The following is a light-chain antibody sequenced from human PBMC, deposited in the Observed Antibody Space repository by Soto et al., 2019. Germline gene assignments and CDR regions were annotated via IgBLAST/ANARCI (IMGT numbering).Light chain of an antibody. CDR3: SSYTSTTTLVV. CDR2: EVS. V-gene: IGLV2-14*01. CDR1: SSDVGRSNY. J-gene: IGLJ2*01. Sequence: QSVLTQPASVSGSPGQSITISCTGTSSDVGRSNYVSWYQQHPGKAPKLLIYEVSSRPSGVSHRFSGSKSGNTASLTISGLQADDEADYYCSSYTSTTTLVVFGGGTKLTVL.